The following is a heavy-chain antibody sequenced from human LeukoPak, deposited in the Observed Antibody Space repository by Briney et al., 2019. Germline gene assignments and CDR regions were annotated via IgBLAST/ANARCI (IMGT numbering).Heavy chain of an antibody. CDR3: ASLPGGRTAALEFDL. CDR2: INNPGTGT. J-gene: IGHJ2*01. V-gene: IGHV3-74*01. Sequence: GGSLRLSCEASGFTFSSYWMHWVRQVPGKGLVWVAHINNPGTGTTYADAVKGRFTISRDNAKNSLFLQMNSLRAEDTAVYYCASLPGGRTAALEFDLRGRGTLVTVSS. CDR1: GFTFSSYW. D-gene: IGHD6-13*01.